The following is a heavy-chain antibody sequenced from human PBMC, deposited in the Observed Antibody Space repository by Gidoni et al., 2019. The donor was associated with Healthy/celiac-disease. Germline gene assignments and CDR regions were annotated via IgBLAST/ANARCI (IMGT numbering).Heavy chain of an antibody. Sequence: HVQLVESEGGLVKPGGSLRLSCAASGFTFSDYYMSWIRQAPGKGLEWVSYISSSSSYTNYADSVKGRFTISRDNAKNSLYLQMNSLRAEDTAVYYCARDRSGWIYYYGMDVWGQGTTVTVSS. J-gene: IGHJ6*02. V-gene: IGHV3-11*05. CDR1: GFTFSDYY. CDR3: ARDRSGWIYYYGMDV. D-gene: IGHD6-19*01. CDR2: ISSSSSYT.